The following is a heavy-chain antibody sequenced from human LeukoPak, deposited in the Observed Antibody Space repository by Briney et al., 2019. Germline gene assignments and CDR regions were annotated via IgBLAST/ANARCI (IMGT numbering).Heavy chain of an antibody. CDR1: GFTFSSYG. V-gene: IGHV3-30*03. CDR2: ISFDGTIK. D-gene: IGHD4-17*01. CDR3: ASPVTTDAFDI. J-gene: IGHJ3*02. Sequence: GRSLRLSCAASGFTFSSYGIHWVRQAPGKGLEWVAVISFDGTIKYYADSVKGRFTSSRDNSKNTLYLQMNSLKTEDTAVYYCASPVTTDAFDIWGQGTMVTVSS.